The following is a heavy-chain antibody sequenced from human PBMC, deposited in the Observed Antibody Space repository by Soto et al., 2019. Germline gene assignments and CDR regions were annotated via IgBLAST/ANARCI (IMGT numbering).Heavy chain of an antibody. CDR1: GGTFNSYA. CDR2: IIPMFDTA. Sequence: QVQLVQSGAEVKKPGSSVKVSCKASGGTFNSYAISWVRQAPGQGLEWMGGIIPMFDTANYSQKCQGRVTITADESTSTAYMELTSLTSEDTAVYYCAKDHSSGWYDWFDPWGQGTLVTVSS. CDR3: AKDHSSGWYDWFDP. V-gene: IGHV1-69*12. J-gene: IGHJ5*02. D-gene: IGHD6-19*01.